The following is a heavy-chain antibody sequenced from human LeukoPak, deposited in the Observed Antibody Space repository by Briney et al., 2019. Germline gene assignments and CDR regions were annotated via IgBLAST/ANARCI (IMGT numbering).Heavy chain of an antibody. J-gene: IGHJ4*02. CDR2: IRSEAYGWTT. D-gene: IGHD6-13*01. Sequence: GGSLRLSCTASGFSFGDYSMNWVRQAPGKGLEWVGFIRSEAYGWTTQYAASVKGRFTISRDDAKSIAYLQMNSLKTEDTAVYYCTSQLQLLTFFDYWGQGTLVTVSS. CDR3: TSQLQLLTFFDY. CDR1: GFSFGDYS. V-gene: IGHV3-49*04.